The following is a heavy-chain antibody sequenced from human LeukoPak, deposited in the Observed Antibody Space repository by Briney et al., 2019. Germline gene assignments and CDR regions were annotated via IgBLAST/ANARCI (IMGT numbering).Heavy chain of an antibody. CDR1: GYTFTGYY. CDR2: INPNSGGT. J-gene: IGHJ3*02. CDR3: QLGYCSSTSCSTDAFDI. Sequence: ASVKVSCKASGYTFTGYYMNWVRQAPGQGLEWMGWINPNSGGTNYAQKFQGRVTMTRDTSISTAYMELSRLRSDDTAVYYCQLGYCSSTSCSTDAFDIWGQGTMVTVSS. V-gene: IGHV1-2*02. D-gene: IGHD2-2*01.